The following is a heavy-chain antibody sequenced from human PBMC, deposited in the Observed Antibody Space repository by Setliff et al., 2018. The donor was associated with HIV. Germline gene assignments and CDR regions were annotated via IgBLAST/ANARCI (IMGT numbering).Heavy chain of an antibody. CDR1: GYFTGYY. CDR2: INPNSGGT. V-gene: IGHV1-2*02. D-gene: IGHD5-12*01. Sequence: APVKVSCKASGYFTGYYLHWVRQAPGQGLEWVGWINPNSGGTNFAQKFQGRVTLPRDTSINTAYMELSRLKSDDTAVYYCARAGSGYDSYYYYEMDVWGQGTTVTVSS. CDR3: ARAGSGYDSYYYYEMDV. J-gene: IGHJ6*02.